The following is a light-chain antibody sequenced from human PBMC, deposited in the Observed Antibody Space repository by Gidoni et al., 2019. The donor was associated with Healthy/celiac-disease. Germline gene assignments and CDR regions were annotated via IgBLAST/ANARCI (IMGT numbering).Light chain of an antibody. J-gene: IGKJ5*01. CDR3: QQYGSSPPIT. Sequence: EIVLTQSPDTLSLSPGERAILSCRASQSVISSYLAWYQQKPGQAPMLLIYGASSRATGIPDRFSGSGSGTDFTLTISRLEPEDFAVYYCQQYGSSPPITFGQGTRLEVK. CDR1: QSVISSY. V-gene: IGKV3-20*01. CDR2: GAS.